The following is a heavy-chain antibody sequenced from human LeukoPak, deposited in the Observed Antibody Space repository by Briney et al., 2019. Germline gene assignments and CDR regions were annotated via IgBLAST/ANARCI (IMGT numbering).Heavy chain of an antibody. CDR2: IYYSGAT. J-gene: IGHJ4*02. Sequence: SETLSLTCTVSGGSFRNHYWSWIRQPPGKGLEWIAYIYYSGATDYNPSLKSRVTISVDASTNHFFLKLNSVTAADTAVYYCVSSIRNNRKFDYWGQGTLVTVSS. D-gene: IGHD1-14*01. V-gene: IGHV4-59*11. CDR1: GGSFRNHY. CDR3: VSSIRNNRKFDY.